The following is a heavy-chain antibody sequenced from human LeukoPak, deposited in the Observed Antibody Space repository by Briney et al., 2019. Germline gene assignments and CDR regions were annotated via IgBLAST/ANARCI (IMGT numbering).Heavy chain of an antibody. Sequence: PSETLSLTCTVSGGSISTYYWTWIRQPPGRGLEWIGYIYYSGITNYNPSLKSRVTMSVDTSRNQFSLRLNSVTAADTAVYYCARRLAVTGRCYFDYWGQGSLVTVPS. CDR3: ARRLAVTGRCYFDY. CDR1: GGSISTYY. CDR2: IYYSGIT. V-gene: IGHV4-59*01. J-gene: IGHJ4*02. D-gene: IGHD4-11*01.